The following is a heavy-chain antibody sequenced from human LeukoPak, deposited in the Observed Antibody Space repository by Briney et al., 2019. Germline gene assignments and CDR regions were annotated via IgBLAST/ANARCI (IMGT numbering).Heavy chain of an antibody. CDR1: GGSISSSSYY. CDR3: ARRGYYDSSGRHAFDI. D-gene: IGHD3-22*01. J-gene: IGHJ3*02. Sequence: SETLSLTCTVSGGSISSSSYYWGWIRQPPGKGLEWIVSIYYSGSTYYNPYLKSRVTISVDTSKNQFSLKLSSVTAADTAVYYCARRGYYDSSGRHAFDIWGQGTMVTVSS. V-gene: IGHV4-39*01. CDR2: IYYSGST.